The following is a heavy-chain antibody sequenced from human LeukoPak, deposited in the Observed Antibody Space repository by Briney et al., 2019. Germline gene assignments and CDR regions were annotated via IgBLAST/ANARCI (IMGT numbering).Heavy chain of an antibody. CDR3: ARDLVGQKGGSYYY. J-gene: IGHJ4*02. Sequence: GASVKVSCKASGYTFTSYGISWVRQAPGQGLEWMGWISAYNGNTNYAQKLQGRVTMTTDTSTRTAYMELRSLRSDDTAVYYCARDLVGQKGGSYYYWGQGTLVTVSS. CDR2: ISAYNGNT. V-gene: IGHV1-18*01. CDR1: GYTFTSYG. D-gene: IGHD1-26*01.